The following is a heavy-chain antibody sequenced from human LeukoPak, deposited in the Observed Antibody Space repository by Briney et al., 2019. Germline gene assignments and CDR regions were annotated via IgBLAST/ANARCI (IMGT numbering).Heavy chain of an antibody. CDR1: GYTFTSYG. CDR3: ARVWGITMIVFDDY. Sequence: GASVKVSCKASGYTFTSYGISWVRQAPGQGLEWMGWISAYNGNTNYAQKLQGRVTMTTDTSTSTAYMELRSLRSDDTAVYYCARVWGITMIVFDDYWGQGTLVTVSS. J-gene: IGHJ4*02. CDR2: ISAYNGNT. D-gene: IGHD3-22*01. V-gene: IGHV1-18*01.